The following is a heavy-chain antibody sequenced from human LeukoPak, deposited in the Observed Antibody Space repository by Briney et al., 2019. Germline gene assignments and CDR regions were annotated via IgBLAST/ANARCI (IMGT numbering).Heavy chain of an antibody. CDR1: GFTFSRYA. V-gene: IGHV3-23*01. D-gene: IGHD2-21*01. Sequence: GGSLRLSCAVSGFTFSRYAMHWVRQAPGKGLEWVSAISGSGGSTYYADSVKGRFTISRDNSKNTLYLQMNSLRAEDTAVYYCAKVWIAAPYYWGQGTLVTVSS. CDR2: ISGSGGST. J-gene: IGHJ4*02. CDR3: AKVWIAAPYY.